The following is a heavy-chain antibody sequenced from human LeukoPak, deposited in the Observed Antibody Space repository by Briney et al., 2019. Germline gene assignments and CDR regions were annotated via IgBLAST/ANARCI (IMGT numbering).Heavy chain of an antibody. D-gene: IGHD3-22*01. J-gene: IGHJ4*02. Sequence: PSETLSLTCTVSGGSLSNYYWSWIRQPPGKGLEWIGYISSSGSTRYNPSFKSRDTISLDASKNQFSLKLNSVTAADTAVYYCVRLGYDSSGYYPDYWGQGALVTVSS. CDR1: GGSLSNYY. CDR3: VRLGYDSSGYYPDY. CDR2: ISSSGST. V-gene: IGHV4-59*08.